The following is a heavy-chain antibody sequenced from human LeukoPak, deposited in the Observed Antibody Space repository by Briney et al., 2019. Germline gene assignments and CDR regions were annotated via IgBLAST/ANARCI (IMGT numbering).Heavy chain of an antibody. Sequence: QPGGSLRLSCAASGFTFSTFGMHWVRQAPGTGLEWVAVISYDGNNQYYSDSVKGRFTISRDNSKNTLYLQMNSLRPEDTALYYCAKDHMLRGVIYWFDPWGQGTLVTVSS. CDR3: AKDHMLRGVIYWFDP. D-gene: IGHD3-10*01. V-gene: IGHV3-30*18. CDR1: GFTFSTFG. CDR2: ISYDGNNQ. J-gene: IGHJ5*02.